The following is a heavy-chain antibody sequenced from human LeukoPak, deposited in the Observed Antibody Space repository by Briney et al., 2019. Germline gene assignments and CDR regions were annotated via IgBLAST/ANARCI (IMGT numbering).Heavy chain of an antibody. CDR2: LSGSGGST. CDR1: GFTFSSYA. V-gene: IGHV3-23*01. J-gene: IGHJ4*02. CDR3: AKDRWSYYGSGIDY. D-gene: IGHD3-10*01. Sequence: GGTLRLSCAASGFTFSSYAMSWVRQAPGKGLEWVSILSGSGGSTNYADSVKGRFTISRDNSENTLYLQMNSLRAEDTAVYYCAKDRWSYYGSGIDYWGQGTLVTVSS.